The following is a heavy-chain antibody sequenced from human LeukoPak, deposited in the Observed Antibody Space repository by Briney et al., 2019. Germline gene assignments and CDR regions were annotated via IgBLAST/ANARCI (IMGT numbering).Heavy chain of an antibody. CDR1: GFTFSTSG. CDR2: IDSSTRTI. J-gene: IGHJ4*02. V-gene: IGHV3-48*04. Sequence: GGSLRLSCATSGFTFSTSGMNWVRQAPGKGLEWVSFIDSSTRTIFYADSVKGRFTISRDNAKNSLFLQMNSLRAEDTAVYYCARRVPSQVITDYFDYWGQGALVTVSS. D-gene: IGHD3-16*01. CDR3: ARRVPSQVITDYFDY.